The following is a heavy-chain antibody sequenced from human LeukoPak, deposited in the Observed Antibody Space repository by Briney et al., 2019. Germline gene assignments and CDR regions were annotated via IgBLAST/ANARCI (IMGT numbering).Heavy chain of an antibody. V-gene: IGHV4-38-2*01. J-gene: IGHJ4*02. CDR3: ARIITMIRGERSGYFAS. CDR1: GYGISSDYY. Sequence: SETLSLTCAVSGYGISSDYYWGWIRQSPGKGLEWMASIYHSGSTYYNPSLKNRVTISVDTSKSQLSLELISVTAADTAVYYCARIITMIRGERSGYFASWGLGTLVTVSS. D-gene: IGHD3-10*01. CDR2: IYHSGST.